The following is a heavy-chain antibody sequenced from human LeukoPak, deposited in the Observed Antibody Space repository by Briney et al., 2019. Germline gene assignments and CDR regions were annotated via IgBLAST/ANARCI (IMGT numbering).Heavy chain of an antibody. J-gene: IGHJ4*02. CDR3: AKDGADILTGYNYFDY. V-gene: IGHV3-30*18. Sequence: GRSLRLSCAASGFTFSSYGMHWVRQAPGKGLEWVAVISYDGSNKYYADSVKGRSTISRDNSKNTLYLQMNSLRAEDTAVYYCAKDGADILTGYNYFDYWGQGTLVTVSS. CDR2: ISYDGSNK. D-gene: IGHD3-9*01. CDR1: GFTFSSYG.